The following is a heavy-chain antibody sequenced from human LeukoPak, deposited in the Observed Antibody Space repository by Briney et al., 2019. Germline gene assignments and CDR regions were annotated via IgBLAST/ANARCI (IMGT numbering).Heavy chain of an antibody. J-gene: IGHJ4*02. CDR3: ARDELREWLVGYYFDS. V-gene: IGHV3-33*01. CDR2: IGYDGSSE. Sequence: GGSLSLFYAASGFTFRSFCMQGVRQAPGKGREGVAVIGYDGSSEYYADSVKGRFTISRDNSKNPLYLKMNSLRAEDTAVYYCARDELREWLVGYYFDSWGPGTLVTVSS. D-gene: IGHD6-19*01. CDR1: GFTFRSFC.